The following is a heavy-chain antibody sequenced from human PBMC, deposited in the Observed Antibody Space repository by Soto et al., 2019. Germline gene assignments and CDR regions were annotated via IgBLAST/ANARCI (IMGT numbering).Heavy chain of an antibody. CDR3: ARFIVVVVAARYYYYGMDV. CDR2: IYPGDSDT. J-gene: IGHJ6*02. Sequence: PGESLKISCQGSGYSFTSYWIGWVRQMPGKGLEWMGIIYPGDSDTRYSPSFQGQVTISADKSISTAYLQWSSLKASDTAMYYCARFIVVVVAARYYYYGMDVWGQGTTVTVSS. CDR1: GYSFTSYW. V-gene: IGHV5-51*01. D-gene: IGHD2-15*01.